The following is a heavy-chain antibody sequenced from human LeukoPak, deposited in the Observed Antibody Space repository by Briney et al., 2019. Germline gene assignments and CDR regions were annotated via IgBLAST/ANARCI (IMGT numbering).Heavy chain of an antibody. V-gene: IGHV3-21*01. Sequence: GGSLRLSCAASGFTFSSYSMNWVRQAPGKGLEWVSSISSSSSYIYYADSVKGRFTISRDNAKNLLYLQMNSLRAEDTAVYYCARDSLDYYDSSGYYYPDYWGQGTLVTVSS. CDR2: ISSSSSYI. D-gene: IGHD3-22*01. J-gene: IGHJ4*02. CDR1: GFTFSSYS. CDR3: ARDSLDYYDSSGYYYPDY.